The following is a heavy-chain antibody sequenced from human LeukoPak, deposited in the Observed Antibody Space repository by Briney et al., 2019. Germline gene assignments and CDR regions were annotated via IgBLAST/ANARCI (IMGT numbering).Heavy chain of an antibody. D-gene: IGHD6-19*01. J-gene: IGHJ5*02. CDR1: GFTFSSDD. CDR3: ARVAGWHWFDP. Sequence: QSGGSLRLSCAASGFTFSSDDMSWGRQAPGGGLEWGSSIRPSGDNTYYGDSVKCRFTISRDNSKNTVYIQMNNMRVDDTAVYYCARVAGWHWFDPWGQGTLVTVSS. V-gene: IGHV3-23*01. CDR2: IRPSGDNT.